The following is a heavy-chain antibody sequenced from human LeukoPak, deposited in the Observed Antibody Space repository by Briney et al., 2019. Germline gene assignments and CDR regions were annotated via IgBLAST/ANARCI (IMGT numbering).Heavy chain of an antibody. V-gene: IGHV4-61*08. CDR3: AGGGGSIHSNYGVDY. D-gene: IGHD4-11*01. J-gene: IGHJ4*02. CDR2: IYYSGST. CDR1: GGSISSGDYY. Sequence: SETLSLTCTVSGGSISSGDYYWSWIRQPPGKGLEWIGYIYYSGSTNYNPSLKSRVTISVDTSKNQFSLKLSSVTAADTAVYYCAGGGGSIHSNYGVDYWGQGTLVTVSS.